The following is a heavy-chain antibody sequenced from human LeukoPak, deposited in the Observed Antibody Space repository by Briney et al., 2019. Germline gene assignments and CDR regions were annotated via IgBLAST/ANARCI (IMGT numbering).Heavy chain of an antibody. Sequence: ASVKVSCKASGYTFTSYCVHWVRQAPGQRLEWMGWINAGNGDTKYSQKFQDRVTITRDTSASTAYMELSSLRSEDTAVYYCARGGAVLYFDYWGQGTLVTVSS. D-gene: IGHD6-19*01. CDR3: ARGGAVLYFDY. CDR1: GYTFTSYC. J-gene: IGHJ4*02. CDR2: INAGNGDT. V-gene: IGHV1-3*01.